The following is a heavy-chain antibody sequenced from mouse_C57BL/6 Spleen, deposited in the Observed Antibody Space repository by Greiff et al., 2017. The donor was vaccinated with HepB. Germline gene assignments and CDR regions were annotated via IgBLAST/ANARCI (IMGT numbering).Heavy chain of an antibody. CDR2: ISSGSSTI. D-gene: IGHD2-3*01. V-gene: IGHV5-17*01. J-gene: IGHJ4*01. CDR3: ARARDGYYAMDY. Sequence: DVQLVESGGGLVKPGGSLKLSCAASGFTFSDYGMHWVRQAPEKGLEWVAYISSGSSTIYYADTVKDRFTISRDNAKNTLFLQMTSLRSDDTAMYYCARARDGYYAMDYWGQGTSVTVSS. CDR1: GFTFSDYG.